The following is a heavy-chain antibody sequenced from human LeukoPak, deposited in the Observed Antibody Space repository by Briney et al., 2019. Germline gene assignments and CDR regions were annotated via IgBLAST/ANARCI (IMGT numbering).Heavy chain of an antibody. CDR3: ARHYDSSGHWYYFDY. Sequence: SETLSLTCTVSGGSISSYYWSWIRQPPGKGLEWMGYIYYSGSTNYNPSLKSRVTISVDTSKNQFSLKLSSVTAADTAVYYCARHYDSSGHWYYFDYWGRGTLVTVSP. CDR1: GGSISSYY. D-gene: IGHD3-22*01. CDR2: IYYSGST. J-gene: IGHJ4*02. V-gene: IGHV4-59*08.